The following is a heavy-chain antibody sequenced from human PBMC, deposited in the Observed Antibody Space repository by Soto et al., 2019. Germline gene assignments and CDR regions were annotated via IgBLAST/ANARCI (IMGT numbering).Heavy chain of an antibody. CDR1: GYTLTELF. J-gene: IGHJ4*02. CDR3: ATVYGSGYCSGGSCLSFDY. V-gene: IGHV1-24*01. Sequence: ASVKVSCKVSGYTLTELFMHWVRQAPGKGLEWMGGFDPEDGETIYAQKLQGRVTMTEDTSTDTAYMELGSLRSEDTAVYYSATVYGSGYCSGGSCLSFDYWGQGTLVTVSS. CDR2: FDPEDGET. D-gene: IGHD2-15*01.